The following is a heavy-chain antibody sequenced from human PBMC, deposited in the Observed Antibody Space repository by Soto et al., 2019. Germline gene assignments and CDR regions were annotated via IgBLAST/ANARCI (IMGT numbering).Heavy chain of an antibody. CDR3: STREVVDATIRVPPVVSYYGLDV. Sequence: QVQLQGSGPGLVKPSETLSLTCTVSTISVRSGTYYWSWIRQPSGQGLEWIGFVHDSENTKYNPSSKNRVTTISVTTSKQFSLLLLSATTADTTVFYYSTREVVDATIRVPPVVSYYGLDVWGQGTTVTVSS. J-gene: IGHJ6*02. CDR1: TISVRSGTYY. V-gene: IGHV4-61*01. D-gene: IGHD2-15*01. CDR2: VHDSENT.